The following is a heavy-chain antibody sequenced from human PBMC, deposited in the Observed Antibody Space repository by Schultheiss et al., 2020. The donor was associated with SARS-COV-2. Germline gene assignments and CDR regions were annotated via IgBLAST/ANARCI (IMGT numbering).Heavy chain of an antibody. V-gene: IGHV3-48*01. CDR3: VRHVEWFRPY. J-gene: IGHJ4*02. CDR2: ISSSSSII. CDR1: GFTFSSYA. Sequence: GESLKISCAASGFTFSSYAMSWVRQAPGKGLEWVSYISSSSSIIYYADSVKGRFTISRDDSTNTAYLHMNSLTTEDTAVYFCVRHVEWFRPYWGLGTLVTVSS. D-gene: IGHD3-3*01.